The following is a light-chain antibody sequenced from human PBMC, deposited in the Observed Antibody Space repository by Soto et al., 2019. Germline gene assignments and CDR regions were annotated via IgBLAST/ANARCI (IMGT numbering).Light chain of an antibody. J-gene: IGKJ1*01. V-gene: IGKV1-39*01. Sequence: DIQMTQSPSSLSASVGDRVTITCRASQSISSYLNWYQQKPGKAPKLPIYAASSLQSGVPARFSGSGSWTDFTLTISSLQPEDFATYYCQQSYSTPPTFGQGTKVEIK. CDR1: QSISSY. CDR2: AAS. CDR3: QQSYSTPPT.